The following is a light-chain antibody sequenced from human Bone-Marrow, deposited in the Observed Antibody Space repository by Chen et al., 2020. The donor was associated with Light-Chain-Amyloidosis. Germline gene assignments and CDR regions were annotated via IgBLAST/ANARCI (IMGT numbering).Light chain of an antibody. CDR1: QTISSNY. J-gene: IGKJ4*01. CDR3: QQYGTSPLT. CDR2: GSS. Sequence: EIVLTQSPCTLSLSPGEGANLSCRASQTISSNYLTWYQQKFGQAPRLLIYGSSSRANGIPDRFTSSESGADITLTINRLKPEDFAMYYWQQYGTSPLTFGGGTKVEIK. V-gene: IGKV3-20*01.